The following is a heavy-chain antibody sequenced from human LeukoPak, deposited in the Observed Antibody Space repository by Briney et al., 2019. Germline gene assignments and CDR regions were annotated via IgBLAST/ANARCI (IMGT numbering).Heavy chain of an antibody. CDR3: AGNYGALGDWFDP. D-gene: IGHD4-17*01. J-gene: IGHJ5*02. V-gene: IGHV3-7*01. CDR1: GFTFSGYW. CDR2: IKQDGSEK. Sequence: GGSLRLPCAASGFTFSGYWMSWVRQAPGKGLEWVANIKQDGSEKYYVDSVKGRFTISRDNAKNSLYLQMNSLRAEDTAVYYCAGNYGALGDWFDPWGQGTLVTVSS.